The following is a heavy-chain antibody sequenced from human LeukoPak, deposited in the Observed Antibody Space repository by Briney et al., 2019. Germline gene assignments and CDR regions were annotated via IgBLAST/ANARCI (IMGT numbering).Heavy chain of an antibody. V-gene: IGHV4-39*07. D-gene: IGHD5-18*01. CDR3: ARGGYRRWFDP. CDR1: SGSITNYY. CDR2: IYYSGST. J-gene: IGHJ5*02. Sequence: SETLSLTCTVSSGSITNYYWSWIRQPPGKGLEWIGSIYYSGSTYYNPSLKSRVTISVDTSKNQFSLKLSSVTAADTAVYYCARGGYRRWFDPWGQGTLVTVSS.